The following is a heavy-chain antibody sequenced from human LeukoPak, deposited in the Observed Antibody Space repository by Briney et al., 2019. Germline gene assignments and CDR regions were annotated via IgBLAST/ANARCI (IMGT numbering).Heavy chain of an antibody. D-gene: IGHD3-22*01. CDR3: ARGFLVVITPHDAFDI. Sequence: GGSLRLSCAASGXTVSSNYVSWVRQAPGKGLEWVSVIYSGGSTYYADSVKGRFTISRDNSKNTLYLQMNSLRAEDTAVYYCARGFLVVITPHDAFDIWGQGTMVTVSS. V-gene: IGHV3-66*01. J-gene: IGHJ3*02. CDR1: GXTVSSNY. CDR2: IYSGGST.